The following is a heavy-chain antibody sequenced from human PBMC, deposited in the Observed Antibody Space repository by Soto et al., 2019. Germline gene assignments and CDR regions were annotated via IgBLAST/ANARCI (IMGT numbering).Heavy chain of an antibody. Sequence: ASETLSLTCTVSGGSISSSSYYWGWIRQPPGKGLEWIGSIYYSGSTYYNPSLKSRVTISVDTSKNQFSLKLSSVTAADTAVYYCARTSRFDYWGQGTLVTVSS. J-gene: IGHJ4*02. CDR2: IYYSGST. CDR3: ARTSRFDY. V-gene: IGHV4-39*01. D-gene: IGHD6-6*01. CDR1: GGSISSSSYY.